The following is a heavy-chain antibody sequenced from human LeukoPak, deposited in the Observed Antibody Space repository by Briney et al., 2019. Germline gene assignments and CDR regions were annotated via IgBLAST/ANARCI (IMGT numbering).Heavy chain of an antibody. CDR1: GFTFSMFA. Sequence: PGGSLRLSCAASGFTFSMFAMTWVRQAPGKGLEWVSAISGDGRTTYFADSVKGRFTSSRDNSKDTVHLQMDSRRAEDTAIYYCARWCEGCRPDIDSWGQGTLVTVSS. CDR3: ARWCEGCRPDIDS. D-gene: IGHD2-8*01. V-gene: IGHV3-23*01. CDR2: ISGDGRTT. J-gene: IGHJ4*02.